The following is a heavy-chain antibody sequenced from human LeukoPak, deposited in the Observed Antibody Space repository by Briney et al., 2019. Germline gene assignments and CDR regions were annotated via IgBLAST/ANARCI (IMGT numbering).Heavy chain of an antibody. D-gene: IGHD6-19*01. Sequence: SETLSLTCTVSGGSISSGSYYWSWIRQPAGKGLEWIRRIYTSGSTNYNPSLKSRVTISVDTSKNQFSLKLSSVTAADTAVYYCARDGGIAVAGTPHWGQGTLVTVSS. V-gene: IGHV4-61*02. J-gene: IGHJ4*02. CDR3: ARDGGIAVAGTPH. CDR1: GGSISSGSYY. CDR2: IYTSGST.